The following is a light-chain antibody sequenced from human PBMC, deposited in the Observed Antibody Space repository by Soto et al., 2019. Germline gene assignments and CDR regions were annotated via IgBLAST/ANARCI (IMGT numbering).Light chain of an antibody. CDR1: SRDVGNYNL. Sequence: QSALTQPASVSGAPGQSITISCTGTSRDVGNYNLVSWYQQHPGKAPKLIIYEGSKRPSGVSNRFSGSKSGNTASLTISGLQAEYEADYACCSYAGANWVFGGGTQLTVL. CDR3: CSYAGANWV. V-gene: IGLV2-23*01. J-gene: IGLJ3*02. CDR2: EGS.